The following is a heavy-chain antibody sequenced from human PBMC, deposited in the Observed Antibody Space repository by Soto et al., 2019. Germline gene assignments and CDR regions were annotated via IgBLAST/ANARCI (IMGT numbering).Heavy chain of an antibody. V-gene: IGHV1-8*01. D-gene: IGHD3-10*01. CDR2: MNPNSGNT. J-gene: IGHJ6*02. CDR3: AKMVRGAGGYYYYYYGMDV. Sequence: GASVKVSCKASGYTFTSYDINWVRQATGQGLEWMGWMNPNSGNTGYAQKFQGRVTMTRNTSISTAYMELSSLRSEDTAVYYCAKMVRGAGGYYYYYYGMDVWGQGTTVTV. CDR1: GYTFTSYD.